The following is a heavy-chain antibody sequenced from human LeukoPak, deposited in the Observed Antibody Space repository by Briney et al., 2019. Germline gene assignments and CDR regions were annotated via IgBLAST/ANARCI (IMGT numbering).Heavy chain of an antibody. V-gene: IGHV1-69*04. CDR3: ARVSGETTVTTLSWRHDDAFDI. CDR2: IIPILGIA. D-gene: IGHD4-17*01. J-gene: IGHJ3*02. Sequence: SVKVSCKASGGTFSSYAISWVRQAPGQGLEWMGRIIPILGIANYAQKFQGRVTITADKSTSTAYMELSSLRSEDTAVYYCARVSGETTVTTLSWRHDDAFDIWGQGTMVTVSS. CDR1: GGTFSSYA.